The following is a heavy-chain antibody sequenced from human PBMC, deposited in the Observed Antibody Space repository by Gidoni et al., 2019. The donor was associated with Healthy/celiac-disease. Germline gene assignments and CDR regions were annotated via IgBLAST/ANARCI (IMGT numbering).Heavy chain of an antibody. Sequence: QVQLQQWGSGLLKPSETLSPPCAVHGGSFIGSYWSWIRQPPGKGLEWIGEINHSGSTNYNPSLKSRVTISVDTSKNQFSLKLSSVTAADTAVYYCARGITGTTYYYYYGMDVWGQGTTVTVSS. CDR3: ARGITGTTYYYYYGMDV. CDR1: GGSFIGSY. J-gene: IGHJ6*02. CDR2: INHSGST. V-gene: IGHV4-34*01. D-gene: IGHD1-7*01.